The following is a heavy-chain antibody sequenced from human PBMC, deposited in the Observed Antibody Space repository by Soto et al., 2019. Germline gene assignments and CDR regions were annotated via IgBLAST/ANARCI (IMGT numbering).Heavy chain of an antibody. CDR1: GFTFSSYW. CDR3: ARASAIAAAGSSWFEP. Sequence: EVQLVESGGGLVQPGGSLRLSCAASGFTFSSYWMHWVRQAPGKGLVWVSRINSDGSSTSYADSVKGRFTISRDNAKKTLYLQMNSLRAEDTAVYYCARASAIAAAGSSWFEPWGQGTLVTVSS. V-gene: IGHV3-74*01. CDR2: INSDGSST. D-gene: IGHD6-13*01. J-gene: IGHJ5*02.